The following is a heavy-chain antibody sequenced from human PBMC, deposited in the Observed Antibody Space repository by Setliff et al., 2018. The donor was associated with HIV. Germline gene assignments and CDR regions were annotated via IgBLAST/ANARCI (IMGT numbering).Heavy chain of an antibody. CDR1: GFTFGGYG. V-gene: IGHV3-49*04. CDR2: TRSKAYGGTT. CDR3: TRDIGEAYYNFWDAYEYFDY. D-gene: IGHD3-3*01. Sequence: SLRLSCIASGFTFGGYGLSWVRQAPGEGLEWVGFTRSKAYGGTTEYAASVKGRFTISRDDSKSIAYLQMNSLKTEDTAVYYCTRDIGEAYYNFWDAYEYFDYWGQGTQVTVSS. J-gene: IGHJ4*02.